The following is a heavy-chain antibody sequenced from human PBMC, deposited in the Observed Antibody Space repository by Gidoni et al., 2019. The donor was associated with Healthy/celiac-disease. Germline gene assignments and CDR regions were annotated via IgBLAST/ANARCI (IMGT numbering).Heavy chain of an antibody. D-gene: IGHD6-19*01. J-gene: IGHJ4*02. CDR1: GFPLSTSGMC. CDR3: ARSPGIAVAGTGPFDY. Sequence: TLTCTFSGFPLSTSGMCVSWIRQPPGKALEWLALIDWDDDKYYSTSLKTRLTISKDTSKNQVVLTMTNMDPVDTATYYCARSPGIAVAGTGPFDYWGQGTLVTVSS. V-gene: IGHV2-70*01. CDR2: IDWDDDK.